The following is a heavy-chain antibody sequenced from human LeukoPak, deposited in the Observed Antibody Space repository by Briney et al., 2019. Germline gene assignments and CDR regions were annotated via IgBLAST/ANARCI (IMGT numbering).Heavy chain of an antibody. D-gene: IGHD6-19*01. V-gene: IGHV4-39*01. Sequence: ASETLSLTCTVSGGSISSDNYYWSWIRQPPGKGLEWIGSIYYSGSTYYNPSLKSRVTISVDTSKNQFSLKLSSVTAADTAVYYCARGSSGWSYYFDYWGQGTLVTVSS. CDR3: ARGSSGWSYYFDY. J-gene: IGHJ4*02. CDR1: GGSISSDNYY. CDR2: IYYSGST.